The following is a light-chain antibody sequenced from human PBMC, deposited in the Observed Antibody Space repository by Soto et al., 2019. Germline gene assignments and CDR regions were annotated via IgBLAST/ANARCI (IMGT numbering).Light chain of an antibody. J-gene: IGKJ1*01. Sequence: EIVLTHSPGTLSLSPWEIATLSCWASQNVLSNYLAWYQQKPGQAPRLLIYGASTRATGIPDRFGGSGSGTDFTLTISRLEPEDFAVYYCQQYSFLPRTFGQGTKVDIK. CDR3: QQYSFLPRT. CDR1: QNVLSNY. CDR2: GAS. V-gene: IGKV3-20*01.